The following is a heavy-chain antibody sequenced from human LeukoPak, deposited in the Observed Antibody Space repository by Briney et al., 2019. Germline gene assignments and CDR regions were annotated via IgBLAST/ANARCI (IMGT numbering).Heavy chain of an antibody. Sequence: GGSLRLSCAASGFTFSSYSMNWVRQAPGKGLEWVAYMSSNSTYIYYADSVKGRFTISRDDAKNSVYLQMNSLRAEDTAIYYCARDSPVCGRYSVAGPFDFWGQGALVTVSA. J-gene: IGHJ4*02. V-gene: IGHV3-21*01. CDR1: GFTFSSYS. CDR3: ARDSPVCGRYSVAGPFDF. D-gene: IGHD6-19*01. CDR2: MSSNSTYI.